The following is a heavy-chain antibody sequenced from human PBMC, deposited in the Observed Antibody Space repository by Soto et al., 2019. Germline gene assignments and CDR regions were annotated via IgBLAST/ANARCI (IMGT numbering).Heavy chain of an antibody. Sequence: PGESLKISCKGSGYSFTSYWIGWVRQMPGRGLEWMGIIYPDDSETRYGPSFQGQVTISADKSISTAYLQWSSLKASDAAMYYCARGVYNDGIREYGYNWLDPWGQGTLVTVSS. D-gene: IGHD1-1*01. CDR2: IYPDDSET. CDR1: GYSFTSYW. V-gene: IGHV5-51*01. CDR3: ARGVYNDGIREYGYNWLDP. J-gene: IGHJ5*02.